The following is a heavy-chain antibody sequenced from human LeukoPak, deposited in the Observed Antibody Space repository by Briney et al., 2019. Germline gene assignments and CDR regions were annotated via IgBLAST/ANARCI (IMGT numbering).Heavy chain of an antibody. CDR3: AKGPLWNALGG. J-gene: IGHJ4*02. CDR1: GFTFEDYA. Sequence: PGRSLRLSCTASGFTFEDYAMHWVRQAPGKGLEWVSGISWDSGSIGYADSVKGRFTISRDNTKNSLYLQMNSLRPEDTALYYCAKGPLWNALGGWGQGTLVTVSS. CDR2: ISWDSGSI. D-gene: IGHD1-1*01. V-gene: IGHV3-9*01.